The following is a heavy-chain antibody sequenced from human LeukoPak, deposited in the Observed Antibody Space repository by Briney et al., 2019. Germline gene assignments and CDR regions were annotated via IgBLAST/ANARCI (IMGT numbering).Heavy chain of an antibody. CDR1: GGSFSGYY. D-gene: IGHD5-24*01. CDR3: ARAERSKRRHNDY. Sequence: SETLSLTCAVYGGSFSGYYWSWIRQPPGKGLEWIGEINHSGSTNYNPSLKSRVTISVDTSKNQFSLKLSSVTAADTAVYYYARAERSKRRHNDYWGQGTLVTVSS. J-gene: IGHJ4*02. V-gene: IGHV4-34*01. CDR2: INHSGST.